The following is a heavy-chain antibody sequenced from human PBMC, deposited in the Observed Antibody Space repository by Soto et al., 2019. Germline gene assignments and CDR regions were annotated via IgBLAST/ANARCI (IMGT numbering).Heavy chain of an antibody. CDR2: ISGSSSTI. Sequence: VQLVESGGGLVQPGGSLRLSCATSGFIFNTISMNWVRQAPGKGLEWVSYISGSSSTIYYADSVRGRFTVSRDNAKDSLYLQMNSLRVEDTAVYYCAREAGYFDYWGQGTLVTVSS. CDR1: GFIFNTIS. J-gene: IGHJ4*02. D-gene: IGHD6-19*01. CDR3: AREAGYFDY. V-gene: IGHV3-48*01.